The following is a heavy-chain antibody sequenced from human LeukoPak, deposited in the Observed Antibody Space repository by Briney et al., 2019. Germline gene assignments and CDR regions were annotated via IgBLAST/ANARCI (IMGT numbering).Heavy chain of an antibody. D-gene: IGHD2-2*01. CDR3: ATLVVLGYCSSTSCFPPWFDP. CDR2: FDPEDGET. J-gene: IGHJ5*02. Sequence: GVSVKVSCKVSGYTLTELSMHWVRQAPGRGLEWMGGFDPEDGETIYAQKFQGRVTMTEDTSTDTAYMELSSLRSEDTAVYYCATLVVLGYCSSTSCFPPWFDPWGQGTLVTVSS. CDR1: GYTLTELS. V-gene: IGHV1-24*01.